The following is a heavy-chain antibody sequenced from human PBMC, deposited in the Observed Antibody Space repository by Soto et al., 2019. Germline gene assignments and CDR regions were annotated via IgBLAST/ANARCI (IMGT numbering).Heavy chain of an antibody. Sequence: PSETLSLTCTVSGGSISSYYWSWIRQPPGKGLEWIGYIYYSGSTNYNPSLKSRVTISVDTSKNQFSLKLSSVTAADTAVYYCARVVDYDYVWGSYRPLDQNCFDPWGEGTLVTVSS. CDR3: ARVVDYDYVWGSYRPLDQNCFDP. J-gene: IGHJ5*02. CDR1: GGSISSYY. CDR2: IYYSGST. V-gene: IGHV4-59*01. D-gene: IGHD3-16*02.